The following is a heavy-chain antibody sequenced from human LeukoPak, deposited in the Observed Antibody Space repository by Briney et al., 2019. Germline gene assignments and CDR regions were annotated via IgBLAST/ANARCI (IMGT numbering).Heavy chain of an antibody. D-gene: IGHD3-9*01. J-gene: IGHJ6*03. CDR1: GGSISSYY. Sequence: SETLSLTCTVSGGSISSYYCSWIRQPPGKGLEWIGYIYYGGSTNYNPSLKSRVTISVDTSKNQFSLKLSSVTAGDTAVYYCARVGYDILTGYYTTPTYYYYMDVWGKGTTVTVSS. CDR2: IYYGGST. CDR3: ARVGYDILTGYYTTPTYYYYMDV. V-gene: IGHV4-59*01.